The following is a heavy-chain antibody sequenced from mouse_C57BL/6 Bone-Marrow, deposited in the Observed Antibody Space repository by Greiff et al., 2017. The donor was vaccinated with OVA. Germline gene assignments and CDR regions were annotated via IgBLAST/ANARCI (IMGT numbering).Heavy chain of an antibody. CDR2: IYPGNSDT. CDR3: TRSPTTVVEGDY. V-gene: IGHV1-5*01. CDR1: GYTFTSYW. Sequence: VQLQQSGTVLARPGASVKMSCKTSGYTFTSYWMHWVKQRPGQGLEWIGAIYPGNSDTSYNQKFKGKAKLTAVTSASTAYMELSSLTNEDSAVYYCTRSPTTVVEGDYWGQGTSVTVSS. D-gene: IGHD1-1*01. J-gene: IGHJ4*01.